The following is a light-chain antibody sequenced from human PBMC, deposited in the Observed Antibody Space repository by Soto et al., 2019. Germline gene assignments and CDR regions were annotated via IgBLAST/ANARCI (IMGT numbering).Light chain of an antibody. CDR3: CSYAGTYTFVV. J-gene: IGLJ2*01. V-gene: IGLV2-11*01. CDR1: SSDVGRYNF. CDR2: DVY. Sequence: QSVLTQTRSVSGSPGQSVTISCTGTSSDVGRYNFVSWYQQHPCKAPKLMISDVYKRPSGVPDRFSGSKSGNTASLTISGLQAEDEADYYCCSYAGTYTFVVFGGGTQLTVL.